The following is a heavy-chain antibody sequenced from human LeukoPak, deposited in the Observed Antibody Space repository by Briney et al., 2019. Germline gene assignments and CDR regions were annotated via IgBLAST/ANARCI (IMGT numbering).Heavy chain of an antibody. CDR1: GYTFTSYA. D-gene: IGHD4-23*01. CDR3: ARDRVTVVKGYYYNYMDV. Sequence: GASVKVSCRASGYTFTSYAMHWVRQAPGQRLEWMGWINAGNGNTKYSQEFQGRVTITRDISATTAYMELSSLRSEDMAVYYCARDRVTVVKGYYYNYMDVWGKGTTVTVSS. J-gene: IGHJ6*03. V-gene: IGHV1-3*03. CDR2: INAGNGNT.